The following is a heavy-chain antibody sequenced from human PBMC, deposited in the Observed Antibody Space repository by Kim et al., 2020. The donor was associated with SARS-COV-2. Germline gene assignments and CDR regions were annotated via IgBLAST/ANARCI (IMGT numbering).Heavy chain of an antibody. J-gene: IGHJ4*02. CDR3: ARADYGDLQLV. CDR1: GGSISSSSYY. V-gene: IGHV4-39*07. CDR2: IYYSGST. Sequence: SETLSLTCTVSGGSISSSSYYWGWIRQPPGKGLEWIGSIYYSGSTYYNPSLKSRVTISVDTSKNQFSLKLSSVTAADTAVYYCARADYGDLQLVWGQGTLVTVSS. D-gene: IGHD4-17*01.